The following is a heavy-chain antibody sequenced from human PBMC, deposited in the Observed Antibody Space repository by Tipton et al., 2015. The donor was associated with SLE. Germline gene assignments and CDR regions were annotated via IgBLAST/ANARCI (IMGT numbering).Heavy chain of an antibody. CDR3: ARANWGFDY. CDR1: GFTFSDYY. J-gene: IGHJ4*02. CDR2: ITGVATTI. V-gene: IGHV3-11*04. Sequence: SLRLSCAASGFTFSDYYMSWIRQAPGKGLEWLSYITGVATTIYYADSVRGRFTISRENAKNSLYLQMNSLRAGDTAVYYCARANWGFDYLGQGTLVTVSS. D-gene: IGHD7-27*01.